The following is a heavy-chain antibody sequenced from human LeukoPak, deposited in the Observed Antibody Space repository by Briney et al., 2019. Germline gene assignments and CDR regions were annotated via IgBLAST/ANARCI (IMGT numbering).Heavy chain of an antibody. CDR1: GFTFSSYA. CDR2: ISGSGGST. J-gene: IGHJ5*02. Sequence: PGGSLRLSCAASGFTFSSYATSWVRQAPGKGLEWVSAISGSGGSTYYADSVKGRFTISRDNSKNTLYLQMNSLRAEDTAVYYCAKDRLLWFGELSSWFDPWGQGTLVTVSS. D-gene: IGHD3-10*01. CDR3: AKDRLLWFGELSSWFDP. V-gene: IGHV3-23*01.